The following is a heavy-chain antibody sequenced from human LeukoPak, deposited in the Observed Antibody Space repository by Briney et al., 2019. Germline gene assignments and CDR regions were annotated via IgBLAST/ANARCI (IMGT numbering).Heavy chain of an antibody. D-gene: IGHD2-8*01. V-gene: IGHV3-48*04. Sequence: GGSLRLSCAASGFTFSVNSMNWVRQAPGKGLEWVSYISSTGGTIYYADSMKGRFTISRDNAKNSLYLQMNSLRVEDTAVYYCARSNGFAAIDSWAHGIMVTVSS. CDR2: ISSTGGTI. CDR3: ARSNGFAAIDS. CDR1: GFTFSVNS. J-gene: IGHJ5*01.